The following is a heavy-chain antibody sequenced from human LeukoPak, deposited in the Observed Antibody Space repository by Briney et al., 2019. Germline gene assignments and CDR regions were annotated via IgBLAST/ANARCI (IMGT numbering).Heavy chain of an antibody. Sequence: GGSLRLSCAVSGFTFSWYGMHWVRQAPGKGLEWVAFIRYDGSNKNYADSVKGRFTISRDNAKNSLYLQMNSLRAEDTAVYYCARDLWSGYAWRRVGPHYFDYWGQGTLVTVSS. J-gene: IGHJ4*02. CDR2: IRYDGSNK. V-gene: IGHV3-30*02. CDR1: GFTFSWYG. D-gene: IGHD5-12*01. CDR3: ARDLWSGYAWRRVGPHYFDY.